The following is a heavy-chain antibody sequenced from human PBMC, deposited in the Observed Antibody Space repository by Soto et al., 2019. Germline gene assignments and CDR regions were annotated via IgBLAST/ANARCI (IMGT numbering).Heavy chain of an antibody. Sequence: EVQLVESGGGLVQPGGSLRLSCAASGFSFTSYWMHWVRQAPGKGLEWISRISTDGTTIGFAASVRGRFTASRDNAKNTVYLQLNSLRVDDTAVYYSVRDRTTFTLFDYWGQGTLVTVSS. CDR1: GFSFTSYW. D-gene: IGHD3-3*02. CDR2: ISTDGTTI. J-gene: IGHJ4*02. V-gene: IGHV3-74*01. CDR3: VRDRTTFTLFDY.